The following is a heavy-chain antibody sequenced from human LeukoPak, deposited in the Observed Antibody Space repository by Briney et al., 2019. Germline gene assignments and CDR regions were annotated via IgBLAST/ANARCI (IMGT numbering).Heavy chain of an antibody. V-gene: IGHV4-59*01. Sequence: SPETLSLTCTVSGGSISSYYWSWIRQPPGKGLEWIGYIYYSGSTNYNPSLKSRVTISVDTSKNQFSLKLSSVTAADTAVYYCARGLWGAMAYFFDYWGQGTLVTVSS. J-gene: IGHJ4*02. D-gene: IGHD5-18*01. CDR3: ARGLWGAMAYFFDY. CDR1: GGSISSYY. CDR2: IYYSGST.